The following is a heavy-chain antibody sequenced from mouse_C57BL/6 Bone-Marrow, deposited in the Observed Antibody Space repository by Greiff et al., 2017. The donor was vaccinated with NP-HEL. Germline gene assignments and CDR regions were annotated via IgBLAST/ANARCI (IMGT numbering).Heavy chain of an antibody. CDR1: GYAFSSSW. J-gene: IGHJ4*01. V-gene: IGHV1-82*01. CDR3: ATVGAMDY. Sequence: QVQLQQSGPELVKPGASVKISCKASGYAFSSSWMNWVKQRPGKGLEWIGRIYPGDGDTNYNGKFKGKATLTADKSSSTAYRQLSSLTSEDSAVDLCATVGAMDYWGQGTSVTVSS. CDR2: IYPGDGDT. D-gene: IGHD1-1*01.